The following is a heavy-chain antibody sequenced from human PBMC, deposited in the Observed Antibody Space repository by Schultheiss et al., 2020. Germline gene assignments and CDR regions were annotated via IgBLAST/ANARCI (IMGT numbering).Heavy chain of an antibody. J-gene: IGHJ6*02. Sequence: SETLSLTCAVYGGSFSGYYWSWIRQPPGKGLEWIGEINHSGSTNYNPSLKSRVTISVDTSKNQFSLKLSSVTAADTAVYYCARLPLTYCSSTSCYMGHMDVWGQGTTVTVSS. D-gene: IGHD2-2*02. CDR2: INHSGST. V-gene: IGHV4-34*01. CDR1: GGSFSGYY. CDR3: ARLPLTYCSSTSCYMGHMDV.